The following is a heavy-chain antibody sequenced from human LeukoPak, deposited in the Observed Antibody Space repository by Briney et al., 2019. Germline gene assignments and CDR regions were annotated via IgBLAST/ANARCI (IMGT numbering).Heavy chain of an antibody. V-gene: IGHV4-59*01. J-gene: IGHJ3*02. CDR1: GGSISSYY. Sequence: SETLSLTCTVSGGSISSYYWSWIRQPPGKGLEWIGYIYYSGSTNYNPSLKSRVTISVDTSKNQFSLKLSSVTAADTAVYYCARSSYYYASDAFDIWGQGTMVTVSS. CDR3: ARSSYYYASDAFDI. CDR2: IYYSGST. D-gene: IGHD3-10*01.